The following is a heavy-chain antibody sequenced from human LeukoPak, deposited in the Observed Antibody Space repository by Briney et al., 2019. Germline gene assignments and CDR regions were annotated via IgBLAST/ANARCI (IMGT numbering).Heavy chain of an antibody. CDR1: GFTFSSYG. Sequence: GGSLRLSCAASGFTFSSYGMHWVRQAPGKGLEWVAFIRYDGSNKYYADSGKGRFTISRDNSKNTLYLQMNSLRAEDTAVYYCAKDLAGSGYYPDAFDIWGQGTMVTVSS. CDR2: IRYDGSNK. V-gene: IGHV3-30*02. CDR3: AKDLAGSGYYPDAFDI. D-gene: IGHD3-22*01. J-gene: IGHJ3*02.